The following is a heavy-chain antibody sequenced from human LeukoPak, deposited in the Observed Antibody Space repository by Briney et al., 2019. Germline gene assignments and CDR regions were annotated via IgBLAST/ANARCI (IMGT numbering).Heavy chain of an antibody. V-gene: IGHV1-24*01. CDR1: GYTLTELS. CDR2: FDPEDGET. J-gene: IGHJ4*02. D-gene: IGHD6-19*01. CDR3: ARDRVAVAGPFDY. Sequence: ASVKVSCKVSGYTLTELSMHWVRQAPGKGLEWMGGFDPEDGETSYAQKFQGRVTMTRDTSTSTVYMELSSLRSEDTAVYYCARDRVAVAGPFDYWGQGTLVTVSS.